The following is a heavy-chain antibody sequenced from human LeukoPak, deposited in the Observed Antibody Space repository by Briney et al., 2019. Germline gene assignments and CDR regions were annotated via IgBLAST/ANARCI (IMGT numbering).Heavy chain of an antibody. J-gene: IGHJ5*02. D-gene: IGHD4-17*01. CDR1: GYTFNKYA. V-gene: IGHV1-8*01. CDR2: MNPNSGNT. CDR3: ATTTVTTDDWFDP. Sequence: ASVKVSCKPSGYTFNKYAINWVRQAPGQGLEWMGWMNPNSGNTGYAQKFQGRVTMTRNTSISTAYMELSSLRSEDTAVYYCATTTVTTDDWFDPWGQGTLVTVSS.